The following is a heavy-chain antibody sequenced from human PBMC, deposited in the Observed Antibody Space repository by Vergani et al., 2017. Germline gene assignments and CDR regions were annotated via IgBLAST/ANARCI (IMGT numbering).Heavy chain of an antibody. J-gene: IGHJ4*02. D-gene: IGHD3-10*01. CDR3: ASGSGSYYLNY. CDR1: GYTFTSYY. Sequence: QVQLVQSGAEVKKPGASVKVSCQASGYTFTSYYIHWVRQAPGQGLEWMGVINPSGGSTNYAQNFQGRVTMTRDTSTSTVFMELSSLRSEDTAVYYCASGSGSYYLNYWGQGTLVTVSS. V-gene: IGHV1-46*03. CDR2: INPSGGST.